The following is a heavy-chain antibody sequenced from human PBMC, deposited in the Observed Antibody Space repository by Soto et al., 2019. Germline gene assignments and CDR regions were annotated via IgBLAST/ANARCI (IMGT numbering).Heavy chain of an antibody. D-gene: IGHD2-21*01. V-gene: IGHV3-30-3*01. J-gene: IGHJ6*02. CDR2: ISYDGSNK. Sequence: GGSLRLSCAASGFTFSGYAMHWVRQAPGKGLEWVAVISYDGSNKYYADSVKGRFTISRDNSKNTLYLQMNSLRAEDTAVYYCAGVASFRGMDVWGQGTPVTVSS. CDR1: GFTFSGYA. CDR3: AGVASFRGMDV.